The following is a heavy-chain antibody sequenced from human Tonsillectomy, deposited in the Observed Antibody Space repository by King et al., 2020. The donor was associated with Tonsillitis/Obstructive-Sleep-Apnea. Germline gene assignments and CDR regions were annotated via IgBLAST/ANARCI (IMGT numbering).Heavy chain of an antibody. Sequence: QLQESGPGLVKPSETLSLTCTVSGGSISSFYWSWIRQPAGKGPEWIGRIYSSGSTNYNPSLKSRVTMSVDTSKNQFSLKLISVTAADTAVYYWARDDDYNISGYSAGYWGQGTLVTVSS. CDR1: GGSISSFY. CDR2: IYSSGST. V-gene: IGHV4-4*07. CDR3: ARDDDYNISGYSAGY. J-gene: IGHJ4*02. D-gene: IGHD3-22*01.